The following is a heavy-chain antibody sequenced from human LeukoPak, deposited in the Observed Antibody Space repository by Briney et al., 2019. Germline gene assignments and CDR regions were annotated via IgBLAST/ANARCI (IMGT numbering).Heavy chain of an antibody. V-gene: IGHV4-59*01. CDR3: ARGTDGLGIFDP. D-gene: IGHD3-3*01. CDR2: VYSSGST. Sequence: SETLSLTCNVSGGAISGYYWSWIRQAPGKGLEWIGYVYSSGSTNYSPSLQRRVTISLDRSNFHFSLRLNSVTAADTALYYCARGTDGLGIFDPWGQGALVLVSS. CDR1: GGAISGYY. J-gene: IGHJ5*02.